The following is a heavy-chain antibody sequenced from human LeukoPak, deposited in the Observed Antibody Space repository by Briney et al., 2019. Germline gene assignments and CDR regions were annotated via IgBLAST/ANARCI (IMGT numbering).Heavy chain of an antibody. Sequence: ASVKVSCKASGHTFTGYYMHWVRQAPGQGLEWMGWINPNSGGTNYAQKFQGRVTMTRDTSISTAYMELSRLRSDDTAVYYCARDYYGQQSPWFSSWGQGTLVTVSS. CDR1: GHTFTGYY. J-gene: IGHJ5*02. CDR3: ARDYYGQQSPWFSS. D-gene: IGHD3-22*01. CDR2: INPNSGGT. V-gene: IGHV1-2*02.